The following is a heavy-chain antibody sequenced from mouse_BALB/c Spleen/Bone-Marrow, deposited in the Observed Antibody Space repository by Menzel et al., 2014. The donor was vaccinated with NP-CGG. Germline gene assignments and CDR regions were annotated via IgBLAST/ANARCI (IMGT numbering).Heavy chain of an antibody. CDR1: GYTFTGYA. D-gene: IGHD1-1*02. CDR3: AGDYPVY. V-gene: IGHV1S137*01. Sequence: VQLQQSGAELVRPGVSVKISCKGSGYTFTGYAIHWVKQSHAKSLEWIGVIGPYYGDATYNQKFKGKATMTVEKSSSTAYMQLSSLTSVDSAVYFCAGDYPVYWGQGTTLTVSS. J-gene: IGHJ2*01. CDR2: IGPYYGDA.